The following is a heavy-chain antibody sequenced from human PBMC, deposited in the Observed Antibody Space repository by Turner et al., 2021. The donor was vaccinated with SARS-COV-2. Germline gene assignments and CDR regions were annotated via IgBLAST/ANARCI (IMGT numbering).Heavy chain of an antibody. V-gene: IGHV4-39*01. J-gene: IGHJ4*02. D-gene: IGHD5-18*01. Sequence: QLQLQESRPGLVKPSETLSHTCPVSDLSISSNIYYWSWIRQSPGKGLEWIGSIYYSGDTFYNPSLKSRVTISMDTSKNQFSLRLTSVTAADTAVYYCATREYSSGHFDYWGQGTLVTVSS. CDR2: IYYSGDT. CDR1: DLSISSNIYY. CDR3: ATREYSSGHFDY.